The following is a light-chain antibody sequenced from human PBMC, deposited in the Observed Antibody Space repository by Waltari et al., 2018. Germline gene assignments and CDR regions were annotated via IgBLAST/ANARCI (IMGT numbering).Light chain of an antibody. Sequence: DIQMTQSPSTLSASVGDIVTITCRASQSINKWLAWYQQKPGKAPKVLIYKASSLESGVPSRFSGIGSETEFTLTITGLQSDDFATYYCQQYSSAPWTFGQGTKVEIK. CDR3: QQYSSAPWT. V-gene: IGKV1-5*03. CDR1: QSINKW. J-gene: IGKJ1*01. CDR2: KAS.